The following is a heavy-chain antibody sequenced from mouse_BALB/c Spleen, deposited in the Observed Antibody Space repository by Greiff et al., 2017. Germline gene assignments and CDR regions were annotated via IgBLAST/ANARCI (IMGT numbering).Heavy chain of an antibody. CDR1: GFAFSSYD. J-gene: IGHJ4*01. CDR3: ARQVYYGNYGAMDY. Sequence: EVNLVESGGGLVKPGGSLKLSCAASGFAFSSYDMSWVRQTPEKRLEWVAYISSGGGSTYYPDTVKGRFTISRDNAKNTLYLQMSSLKSEDTAMYYCARQVYYGNYGAMDYWGQGTSVTVSS. CDR2: ISSGGGST. V-gene: IGHV5-12-1*01. D-gene: IGHD2-1*01.